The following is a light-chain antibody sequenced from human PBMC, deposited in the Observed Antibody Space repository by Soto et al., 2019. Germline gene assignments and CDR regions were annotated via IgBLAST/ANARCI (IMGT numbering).Light chain of an antibody. J-gene: IGKJ2*03. CDR1: QTIFSW. V-gene: IGKV1-5*03. CDR3: QQYNSYPYS. Sequence: IQMTQSPSTLSASVGDRVSITCRASQTIFSWLAWYQQKPGKAPKLVIYKASSLESGVPSRYSGSGSGTEFTLTISGLQPDDFATDDCQQYNSYPYSFGQGTKLEIK. CDR2: KAS.